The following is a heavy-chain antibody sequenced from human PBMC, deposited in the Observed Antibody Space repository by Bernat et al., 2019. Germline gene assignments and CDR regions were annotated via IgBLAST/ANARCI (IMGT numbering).Heavy chain of an antibody. V-gene: IGHV3-7*05. J-gene: IGHJ4*02. Sequence: EVQLVESGGGLVQPGGSLRLSCAASGFTFSSYWMSWVRQAPGKGLEWVANIKQDGSEKYYVDSVKGRFTISRDNAKNSLYLQMNSLRAEDSAVYYCAKGSGFLEWLFLYYFDYWGQGTLVTVSS. CDR2: IKQDGSEK. CDR1: GFTFSSYW. CDR3: AKGSGFLEWLFLYYFDY. D-gene: IGHD3-3*01.